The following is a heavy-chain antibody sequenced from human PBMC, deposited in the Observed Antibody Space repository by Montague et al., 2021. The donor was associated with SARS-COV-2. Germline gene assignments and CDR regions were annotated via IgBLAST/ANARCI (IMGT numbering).Heavy chain of an antibody. D-gene: IGHD3-22*01. J-gene: IGHJ4*02. Sequence: SETLSLTCAVYGGSFSDSYWRWIRQPPGKGLEWIGEINHRGTSNYNPSLKSRVSISVDTSKNQFSLYLGSVTAADTAVYYCARGRQHFNMIVVVMTGGGYYFDYWAQGTLVTVSS. CDR1: GGSFSDSY. V-gene: IGHV4-34*01. CDR2: INHRGTS. CDR3: ARGRQHFNMIVVVMTGGGYYFDY.